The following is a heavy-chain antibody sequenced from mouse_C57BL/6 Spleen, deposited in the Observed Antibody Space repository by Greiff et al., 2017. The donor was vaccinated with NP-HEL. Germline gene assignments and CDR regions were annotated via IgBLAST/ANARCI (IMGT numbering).Heavy chain of an antibody. J-gene: IGHJ4*01. CDR1: GYTFTDYY. Sequence: VQLQQSGPELVKPGASVKISCKASGYTFTDYYMNWVKQSHGKSLEWIGDINPNNGGTSYNQKFKGKATLTVDKSSSTAYMELRSLTSEDSAVYYCSRDERFPYAMDYWGQGTSVTVSS. CDR2: INPNNGGT. V-gene: IGHV1-26*01. CDR3: SRDERFPYAMDY.